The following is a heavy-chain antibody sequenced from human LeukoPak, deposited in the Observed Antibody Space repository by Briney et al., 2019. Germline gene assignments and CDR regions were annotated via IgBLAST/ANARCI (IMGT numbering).Heavy chain of an antibody. CDR2: IYHSGST. CDR1: GGSISSSNW. CDR3: ARVSVELELPHYYYYMDV. J-gene: IGHJ6*03. D-gene: IGHD1-7*01. Sequence: SETLSLTCAVSGGSISSSNWWSWVRQPPGKGLEWIGEIYHSGSTNYNPSLKSRVTISVDKSRNQFSLKLSSVTAADTAVYYCARVSVELELPHYYYYMDVWGKGTTVTVSS. V-gene: IGHV4-4*02.